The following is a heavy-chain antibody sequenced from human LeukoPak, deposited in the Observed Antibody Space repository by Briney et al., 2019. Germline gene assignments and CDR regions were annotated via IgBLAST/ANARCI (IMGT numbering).Heavy chain of an antibody. Sequence: ASAKVSCKASGYTFTGYYMHWVRQAPGRGLEWMGWINPNSGGTNYAQKFQGRVTMTRDTSISTAYMELSRLRSDDTAVYYCAIGWEGYYDFWSGYYFDYWGQGTLVTVSS. CDR3: AIGWEGYYDFWSGYYFDY. J-gene: IGHJ4*02. CDR2: INPNSGGT. CDR1: GYTFTGYY. V-gene: IGHV1-2*02. D-gene: IGHD3-3*01.